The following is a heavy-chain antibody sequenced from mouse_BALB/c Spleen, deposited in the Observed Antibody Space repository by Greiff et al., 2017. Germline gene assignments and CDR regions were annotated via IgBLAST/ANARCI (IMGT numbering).Heavy chain of an antibody. CDR2: ISSDGSN. J-gene: IGHJ4*01. CDR1: GYSFTSGYY. Sequence: EVQLKEPGPGLVKPSPSLSLTCSVTGYSFTSGYYWNWIRQLPGNILEWVGYISSDGSNNYNPFLKTRTSFTRDTSKNLFFMKLNSVTTEDSATYCCARGVYAFDYWGQGTSVTVSA. V-gene: IGHV3-6*02. CDR3: ARGVYAFDY.